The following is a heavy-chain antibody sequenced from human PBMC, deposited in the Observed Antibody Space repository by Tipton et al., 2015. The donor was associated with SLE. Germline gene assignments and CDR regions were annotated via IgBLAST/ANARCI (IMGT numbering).Heavy chain of an antibody. J-gene: IGHJ4*02. CDR3: ARQRPHQGGDYYDN. D-gene: IGHD1-14*01. Sequence: TLSLTCTVSGDSISTSFDSWGWIRQPPGKGLEWLATADYTDYTYYNPSLRSRVTMSLDTSKNQFSLRLSSVTAADTAVYYCARQRPHQGGDYYDNWGQGTLVNVSS. CDR1: GDSISTSFDS. V-gene: IGHV4-39*07. CDR2: ADYTDYT.